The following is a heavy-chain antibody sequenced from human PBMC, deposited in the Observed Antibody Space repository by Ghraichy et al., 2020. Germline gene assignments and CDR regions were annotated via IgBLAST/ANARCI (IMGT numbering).Heavy chain of an antibody. D-gene: IGHD6-19*01. Sequence: GGSLRLSCAASGFTFSSYAMHWVRQAPGKGLEWVAVISYDGSNKYYADSVKGRFTISRDNSKNTLYLQINSLRAEDTAVYYCARDRVVAVAGTYYYYYGMDVWGQGTTVTVSS. CDR1: GFTFSSYA. CDR2: ISYDGSNK. V-gene: IGHV3-30-3*01. CDR3: ARDRVVAVAGTYYYYYGMDV. J-gene: IGHJ6*02.